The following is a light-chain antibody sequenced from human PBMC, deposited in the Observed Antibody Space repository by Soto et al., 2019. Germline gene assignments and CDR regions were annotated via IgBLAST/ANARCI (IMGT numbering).Light chain of an antibody. V-gene: IGLV2-14*01. CDR2: EVT. J-gene: IGLJ2*01. Sequence: QSALTQPASVSGSPGQSITISCTGSSSDVGAYNYVSWYQQHPGKAPRLMIYEVTTRPTGASNRFSGSKSGNTAYLTISGLRAEDEADYYCTSYTGGSTLVVFGGGTKLTVL. CDR3: TSYTGGSTLVV. CDR1: SSDVGAYNY.